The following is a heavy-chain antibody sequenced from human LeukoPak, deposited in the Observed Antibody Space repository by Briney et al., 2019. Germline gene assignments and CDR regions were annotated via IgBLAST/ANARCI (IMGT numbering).Heavy chain of an antibody. CDR3: ARAIHNNYGDYVHVNWFDP. CDR2: ISGSSYYI. V-gene: IGHV3-21*01. Sequence: GGSLRLSSAASGFAFSTYTMNWVRQAPGKGLEWVSSISGSSYYINYADSVKGRFTISRDNAKNSLYLHMNSLRAEDTAVYYCARAIHNNYGDYVHVNWFDPWGQGTLVTVSS. J-gene: IGHJ5*02. CDR1: GFAFSTYT. D-gene: IGHD4-17*01.